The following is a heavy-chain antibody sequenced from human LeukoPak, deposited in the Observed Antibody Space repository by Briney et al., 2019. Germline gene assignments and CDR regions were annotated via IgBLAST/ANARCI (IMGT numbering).Heavy chain of an antibody. V-gene: IGHV1-69*01. CDR2: IIPIFGTA. Sequence: GSSVKVSCKASGGTFSSYAISWVRQAPGQGLEWMGGIIPIFGTANYAQKFQGRVTITADESTSAAYMELSSLRSEDTAVYYCVRRIAVAGSVYFDYWGQGTLVTVSS. CDR3: VRRIAVAGSVYFDY. J-gene: IGHJ4*02. D-gene: IGHD6-19*01. CDR1: GGTFSSYA.